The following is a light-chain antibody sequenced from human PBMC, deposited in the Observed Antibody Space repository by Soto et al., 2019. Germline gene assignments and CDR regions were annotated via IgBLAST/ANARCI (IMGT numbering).Light chain of an antibody. Sequence: QSALTQPASVSGSPGQSITISCTGTTNDVGGYNYVSWYQQHPGQAPKLMISEVSNRPSGVSDRFSGSKSGSTASLTISGLQTEDEADYFCSSYTPTSAFVFGTGTKLTVL. J-gene: IGLJ1*01. CDR3: SSYTPTSAFV. CDR1: TNDVGGYNY. CDR2: EVS. V-gene: IGLV2-14*01.